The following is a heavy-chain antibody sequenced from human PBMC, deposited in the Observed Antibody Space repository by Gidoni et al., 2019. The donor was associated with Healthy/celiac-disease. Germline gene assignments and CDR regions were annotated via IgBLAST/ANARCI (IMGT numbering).Heavy chain of an antibody. CDR3: AREETDYGYKDYYGMDV. V-gene: IGHV3-48*04. J-gene: IGHJ6*02. CDR2: ISSSSSTI. D-gene: IGHD4-17*01. Sequence: EVQLVESGGGLVQPGGSLRLSCAASGFTFSSYSMNWVRQAPGKGLAGVSYISSSSSTIDYADSVKGRFTISRDNAKNSLYLQMNSLRAEDTAVYYCAREETDYGYKDYYGMDVWGQGTTVTVSS. CDR1: GFTFSSYS.